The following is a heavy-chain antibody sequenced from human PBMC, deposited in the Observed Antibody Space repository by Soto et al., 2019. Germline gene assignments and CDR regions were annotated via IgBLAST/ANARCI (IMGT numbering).Heavy chain of an antibody. D-gene: IGHD4-17*01. CDR1: GGSISRSPYY. CDR3: ARHASPYGDPFDY. Sequence: SSETLSLTCIVSGGSISRSPYYWNWIRQSPGKGLEWIGYISYTGSTNYNPSLKSRVTISLATSKSQFSLKLTSVTAADTAVYYCARHASPYGDPFDYWGQGTLVTVSS. J-gene: IGHJ4*02. CDR2: ISYTGST. V-gene: IGHV4-61*05.